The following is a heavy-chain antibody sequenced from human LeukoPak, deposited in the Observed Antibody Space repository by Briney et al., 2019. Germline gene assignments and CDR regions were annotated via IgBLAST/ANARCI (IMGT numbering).Heavy chain of an antibody. CDR3: ARENFYGDYVQRWFDP. CDR2: ISSSSSYI. V-gene: IGHV3-21*01. D-gene: IGHD4-17*01. Sequence: GGSLRLSCAASGFTFSSYSMNWVRQAPGKGLEWVSSISSSSSYIYYADSVKGRFTISRDYAKNSLYLQMNSLRAEDTAVYYCARENFYGDYVQRWFDPWGQGTLVTVSS. J-gene: IGHJ5*02. CDR1: GFTFSSYS.